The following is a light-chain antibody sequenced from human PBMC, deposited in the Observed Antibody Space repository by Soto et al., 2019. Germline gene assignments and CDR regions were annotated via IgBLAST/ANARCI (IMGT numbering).Light chain of an antibody. J-gene: IGLJ1*01. Sequence: QSVLTQPPSVSGAPGKRSTISCTGSSSNIGAGYDVHWYQQRPETAPKLLIFGTINRPSGVPDRFSGSKSGTSASLAITGLQAEDEGDYYCQSYDSTLSARYVFGTGTKLTVL. CDR1: SSNIGAGYD. V-gene: IGLV1-40*01. CDR3: QSYDSTLSARYV. CDR2: GTI.